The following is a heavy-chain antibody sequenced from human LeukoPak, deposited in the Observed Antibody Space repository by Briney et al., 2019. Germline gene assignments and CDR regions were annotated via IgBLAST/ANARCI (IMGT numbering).Heavy chain of an antibody. J-gene: IGHJ4*02. V-gene: IGHV3-48*03. CDR3: ARDRPYIAVAGLDY. CDR2: ISSSGSTI. Sequence: PGGSLRLSCAASGFTFSSYEMNWVRQAPGKGLEWVSYISSSGSTIYYADSVKGRFTISRDNAKNSLYLQMNSLRAEDTAVYYCARDRPYIAVAGLDYWGQGTLVTVSS. D-gene: IGHD6-19*01. CDR1: GFTFSSYE.